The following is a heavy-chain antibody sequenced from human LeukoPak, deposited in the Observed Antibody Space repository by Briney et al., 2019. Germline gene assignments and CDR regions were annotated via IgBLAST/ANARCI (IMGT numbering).Heavy chain of an antibody. CDR3: ARDGSNSHAFDV. CDR2: IVGDGSYT. D-gene: IGHD5-24*01. CDR1: RFTFNSYW. Sequence: PGGSLRLSCAASRFTFNSYWMHWVRQAPGKGLVWVSRIVGDGSYTNYADSVKGRFTISRDNAKNTLFLQMNSLRAEYTAVYYCARDGSNSHAFDVWGLGTMVTVSS. V-gene: IGHV3-74*01. J-gene: IGHJ3*01.